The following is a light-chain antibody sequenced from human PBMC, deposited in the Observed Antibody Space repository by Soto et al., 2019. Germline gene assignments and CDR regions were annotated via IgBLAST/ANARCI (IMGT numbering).Light chain of an antibody. Sequence: DIVLTHSPGTRSXXPXXXXTXXXRASQSVGSYLAWYQHKPGQAPRLLIYDASKRATGIPARFSGSGSGTDFTFTISSLEPEDFAVYYCQHRSNWPWTFGQGTKVDI. V-gene: IGKV3-11*01. CDR1: QSVGSY. J-gene: IGKJ1*01. CDR2: DAS. CDR3: QHRSNWPWT.